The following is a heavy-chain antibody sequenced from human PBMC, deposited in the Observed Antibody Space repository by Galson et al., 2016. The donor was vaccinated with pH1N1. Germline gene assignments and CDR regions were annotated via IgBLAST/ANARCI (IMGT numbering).Heavy chain of an antibody. CDR1: GFTFISYT. CDR3: ARVRGRPRQYAFAM. CDR2: ISSNSFYM. Sequence: SLRLSCAASGFTFISYTMNWVRQAPGKGLEWVSSISSNSFYMYYADSVKGRFTISIYNAKKTLYLQMNNMRVEDTAVYDCARVRGRPRQYAFAMWGQGTVVTVSS. D-gene: IGHD2-15*01. J-gene: IGHJ3*02. V-gene: IGHV3-21*01.